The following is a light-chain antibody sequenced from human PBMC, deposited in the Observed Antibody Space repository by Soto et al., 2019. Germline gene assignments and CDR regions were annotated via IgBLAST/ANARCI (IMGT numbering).Light chain of an antibody. CDR3: SSFAGSNNFGV. CDR1: SSDVGGYNY. V-gene: IGLV2-8*01. J-gene: IGLJ1*01. CDR2: EVS. Sequence: QSVLTQPPSASGSPGQSVTISCTGTSSDVGGYNYVSWYQQHPGKAPKLIIFEVSRRPSGVPDRFSGSKSGNTASLTVSGLQAEDEADYYCSSFAGSNNFGVFGTGTKVTGL.